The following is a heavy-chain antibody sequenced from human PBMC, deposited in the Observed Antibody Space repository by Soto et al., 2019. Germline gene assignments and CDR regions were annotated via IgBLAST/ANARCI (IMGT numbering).Heavy chain of an antibody. V-gene: IGHV4-59*01. CDR1: GGSIGSYY. CDR3: ARVVDGYKIDS. CDR2: IYYSGST. J-gene: IGHJ4*02. Sequence: SETLSLTCTVSGGSIGSYYWSWIRQPPGKGLEWIGYIYYSGSTNYNPSLKSRVTISVDTSKNQFSLKLSSVTAADTAVYYCARVVDGYKIDSWGQGTLVTVSS. D-gene: IGHD5-12*01.